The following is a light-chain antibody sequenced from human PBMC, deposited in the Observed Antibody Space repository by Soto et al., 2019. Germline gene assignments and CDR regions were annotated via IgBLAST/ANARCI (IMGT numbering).Light chain of an antibody. J-gene: IGKJ4*01. CDR2: DAT. Sequence: DIQMTQSPSSVSASVGDTVTITCRASQGISRWLAWYQQKPGKAPKLLMSDATSLQSGVPSRFSGSGSGTDFTLTISSLQPEDFATYYCQHADRFPISFGGGTKVEIK. CDR3: QHADRFPIS. V-gene: IGKV1-12*01. CDR1: QGISRW.